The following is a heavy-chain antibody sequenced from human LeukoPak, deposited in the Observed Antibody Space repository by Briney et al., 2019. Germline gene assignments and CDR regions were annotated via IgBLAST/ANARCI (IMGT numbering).Heavy chain of an antibody. Sequence: GGSLRLSCAASGFTFDDYTMHWVRQAPGKGLEWVSLIYSGGSTYYADSVKGRFTISRDNSKNTLYLQMNSLRAEDTAVYYCARAFIAAAGTIFIAFDPWGQGTLVTVSS. CDR2: IYSGGST. CDR1: GFTFDDYT. V-gene: IGHV3-66*01. D-gene: IGHD6-13*01. CDR3: ARAFIAAAGTIFIAFDP. J-gene: IGHJ5*02.